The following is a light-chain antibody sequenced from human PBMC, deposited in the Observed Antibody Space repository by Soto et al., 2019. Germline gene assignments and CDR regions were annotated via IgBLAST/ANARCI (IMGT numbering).Light chain of an antibody. Sequence: DIQMTQSPSSLSASVGDRVTITCQASQDISNYLNWYQQKPGKAPKLLIYDASNLETGVQSRFSGSGSWTDFTLSISSLQPEDVAAYYWQQYDNLLFTFGPGTKVDIK. CDR2: DAS. J-gene: IGKJ3*01. CDR3: QQYDNLLFT. V-gene: IGKV1-33*01. CDR1: QDISNY.